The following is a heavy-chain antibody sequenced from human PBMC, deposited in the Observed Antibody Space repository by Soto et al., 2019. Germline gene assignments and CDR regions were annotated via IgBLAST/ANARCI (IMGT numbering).Heavy chain of an antibody. CDR2: IYYSGNT. V-gene: IGHV4-30-4*01. D-gene: IGHD1-26*01. Sequence: SETLSLTCSVSGGSISSGYYYWSWIRQPPGKGLEWIGNIYYSGNTYYNPSLKSRLIISIDTSKNQFSLKVGSVTAADTAVYYCARDMHAGFTHYFDPWGQGTLVTVSS. CDR3: ARDMHAGFTHYFDP. CDR1: GGSISSGYYY. J-gene: IGHJ5*02.